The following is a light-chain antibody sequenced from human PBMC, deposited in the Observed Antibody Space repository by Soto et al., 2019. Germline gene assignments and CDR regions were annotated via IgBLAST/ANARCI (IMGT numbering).Light chain of an antibody. CDR2: DDS. Sequence: SYELTQPPSVSVAPGQTARITCGGNNIGSKSVHWYQQKPGQAPVLVVYDDSDRLSGIPERFSGSNSGNTATLTISRVEAGDEADYYCQVWDSSSDPHVVFGGGTKLTVL. J-gene: IGLJ2*01. CDR3: QVWDSSSDPHVV. V-gene: IGLV3-21*02. CDR1: NIGSKS.